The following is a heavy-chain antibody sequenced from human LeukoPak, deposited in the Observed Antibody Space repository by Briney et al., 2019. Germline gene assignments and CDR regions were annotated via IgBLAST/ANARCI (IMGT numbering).Heavy chain of an antibody. Sequence: ASVNVSCKASRYTLTGYDINCVRQAPGQGLEWMGWVYPKSGNTGYAQKFQGRVTIPRNTSISTADMELRSLRSEDTAVYYCARVVRFLEWSRPRPYYYMDVWGKGTTVTVSS. D-gene: IGHD3-3*01. J-gene: IGHJ6*03. V-gene: IGHV1-8*03. CDR1: RYTLTGYD. CDR2: VYPKSGNT. CDR3: ARVVRFLEWSRPRPYYYMDV.